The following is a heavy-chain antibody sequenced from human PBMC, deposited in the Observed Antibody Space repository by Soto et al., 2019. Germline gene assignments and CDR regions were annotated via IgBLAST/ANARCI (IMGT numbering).Heavy chain of an antibody. V-gene: IGHV1-3*01. CDR1: GYTFTSYA. J-gene: IGHJ6*02. CDR3: ARVPPSLFYYYGMDV. D-gene: IGHD2-2*01. CDR2: INAGNGNT. Sequence: SVQVSFKGSGYTFTSYAMHWVRQAPGQRLEWMGWINAGNGNTKYSQKFQGRVTITRDTSASTAYMELSSLRSEDTAVYYCARVPPSLFYYYGMDVWGQGTTVTVS.